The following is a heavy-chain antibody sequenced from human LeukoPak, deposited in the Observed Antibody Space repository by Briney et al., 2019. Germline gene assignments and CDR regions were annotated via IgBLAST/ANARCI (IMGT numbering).Heavy chain of an antibody. CDR3: IKGAKWSTWYYHLDY. CDR1: GFTFNNYA. Sequence: GGSLRLSCAASGFTFNNYAMHWVRQVPGKGLEWVSLITWDGGSTYYADSVKGRFTISRDNSKSSLYLQMNSLRLEDTALYYCIKGAKWSTWYYHLDYWGQGTLVTVSS. J-gene: IGHJ4*02. CDR2: ITWDGGST. D-gene: IGHD6-13*01. V-gene: IGHV3-43D*03.